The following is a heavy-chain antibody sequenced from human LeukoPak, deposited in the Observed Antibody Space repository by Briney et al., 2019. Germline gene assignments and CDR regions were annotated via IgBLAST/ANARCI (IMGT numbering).Heavy chain of an antibody. Sequence: SETLSLTCTVSGGSISSYYWSWIRQPPGKGLEWIGYISYSGSTTYNPSLKSRVTISLDMSKNQFSLKLNSVTAADTAVYYCARNAGTLRGGFDYWGQGTLVTVSS. D-gene: IGHD6-13*01. CDR3: ARNAGTLRGGFDY. CDR2: ISYSGST. V-gene: IGHV4-59*01. J-gene: IGHJ4*02. CDR1: GGSISSYY.